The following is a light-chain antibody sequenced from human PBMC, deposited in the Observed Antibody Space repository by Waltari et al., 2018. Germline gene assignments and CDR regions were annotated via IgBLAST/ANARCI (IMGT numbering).Light chain of an antibody. V-gene: IGKV3D-11*01. J-gene: IGKJ4*01. CDR2: DVS. Sequence: VVLTQSPATLSLSPGERATLSCRASQGVSKFLAWFQQKPGQSPRLLVSDVSTRATGIPSRFSGSGPGPEFILTINSLEPEDFAVYYCQQYDRWPLTFGGGTKLEIK. CDR1: QGVSKF. CDR3: QQYDRWPLT.